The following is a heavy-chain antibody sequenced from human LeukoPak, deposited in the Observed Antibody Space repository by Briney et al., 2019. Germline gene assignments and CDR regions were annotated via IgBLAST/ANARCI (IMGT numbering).Heavy chain of an antibody. Sequence: GGSLRLSCAASGFTFSSYAMHWVRQAPGKGLEGVAVISYDGSNKYYADSVKGRFTISRDNSKNTLYLQMNSLRAEDTAVYYCARGGYYYDSSGYPGGYWGQGTLVTVSS. CDR3: ARGGYYYDSSGYPGGY. CDR1: GFTFSSYA. V-gene: IGHV3-30-3*01. CDR2: ISYDGSNK. D-gene: IGHD3-22*01. J-gene: IGHJ4*02.